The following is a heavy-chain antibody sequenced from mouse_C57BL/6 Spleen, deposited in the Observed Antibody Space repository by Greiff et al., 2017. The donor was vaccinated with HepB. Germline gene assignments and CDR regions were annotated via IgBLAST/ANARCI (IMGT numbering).Heavy chain of an antibody. Sequence: QVQLQQPGAELVKPGASVKLSCKASGYTFTSYWMHWVKQRPGQGLEWIGMIHPNSGSTNYNEKFKSKATLTIDKSYSTTYMQLSRLTSEASADSYCARRTTVVPSYDLDYWGKGTTVTVSS. CDR2: IHPNSGST. J-gene: IGHJ4*01. CDR3: ARRTTVVPSYDLDY. D-gene: IGHD1-1*01. CDR1: GYTFTSYW. V-gene: IGHV1-64*01.